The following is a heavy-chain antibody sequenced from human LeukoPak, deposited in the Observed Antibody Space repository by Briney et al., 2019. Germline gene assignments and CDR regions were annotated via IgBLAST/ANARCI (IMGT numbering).Heavy chain of an antibody. J-gene: IGHJ4*02. CDR1: GFTFSSYW. V-gene: IGHV3-74*01. Sequence: GGSLRLSCVASGFTFSSYWMHWVCQAPGKGLVWVSRVNTDGSSASYADSVKGRFTISRDNAKNTLYLQMNSLRVEDTSVYYCARDLRDSSGYSLDYWGQGTLVTVSS. D-gene: IGHD3-22*01. CDR2: VNTDGSSA. CDR3: ARDLRDSSGYSLDY.